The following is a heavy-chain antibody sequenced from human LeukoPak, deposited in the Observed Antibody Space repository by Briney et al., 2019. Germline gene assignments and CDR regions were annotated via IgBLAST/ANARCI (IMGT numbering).Heavy chain of an antibody. D-gene: IGHD3-10*01. J-gene: IGHJ4*02. Sequence: GGSLRLSCAASGFTFDDYAMPWVRQAPGKGLEWVSGISWNSGSIGYADSVKGRFTISRDNAKNSLYLQMNSLRAEDTALYYCAKSGSLGSYGSGSYYNVPDYWGQGTLVTVSS. V-gene: IGHV3-9*01. CDR1: GFTFDDYA. CDR2: ISWNSGSI. CDR3: AKSGSLGSYGSGSYYNVPDY.